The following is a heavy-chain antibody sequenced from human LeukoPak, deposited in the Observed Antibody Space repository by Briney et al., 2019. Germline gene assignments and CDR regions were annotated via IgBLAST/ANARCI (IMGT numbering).Heavy chain of an antibody. Sequence: TPSETVSLTCTVSGGSVGSSDYYWGWIRQPPGEGLEWIASIYYSGSTYYNPSLKSRVTISVDTSKNQFSLKLSSVTAADTAVYYCARRGQTRPFVHWGQGSLVTVSS. CDR1: GGSVGSSDYY. D-gene: IGHD6-6*01. CDR3: ARRGQTRPFVH. CDR2: IYYSGST. J-gene: IGHJ4*02. V-gene: IGHV4-39*01.